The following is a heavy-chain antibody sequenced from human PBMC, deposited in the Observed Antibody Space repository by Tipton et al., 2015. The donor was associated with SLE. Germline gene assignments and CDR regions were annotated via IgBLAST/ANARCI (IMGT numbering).Heavy chain of an antibody. Sequence: LRLSCTVSGGSISSYYWSWIRQPPGKGLEWIGYIYYSGSTKYNPSLKSRVTISVDTSKNQFSLKLSSVTAADTAVYYCARVNFRWDYSSSYYFDYWGQGTLVTVAS. CDR1: GGSISSYY. CDR2: IYYSGST. CDR3: ARVNFRWDYSSSYYFDY. J-gene: IGHJ4*02. V-gene: IGHV4-59*01. D-gene: IGHD6-6*01.